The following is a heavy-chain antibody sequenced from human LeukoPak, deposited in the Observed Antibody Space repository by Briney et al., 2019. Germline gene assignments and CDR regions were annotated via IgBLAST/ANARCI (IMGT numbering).Heavy chain of an antibody. Sequence: GGSLRLSCAASGFTFDDYAMHWVRQAPGKGLEWVSGISWNSGSIGYADSVKGRFTISRDNAKNTLYLQMNSLRAEDTAVYYCAKDQQWLVRGYFPHWGQGTLVTVSS. J-gene: IGHJ1*01. CDR1: GFTFDDYA. CDR3: AKDQQWLVRGYFPH. D-gene: IGHD6-19*01. CDR2: ISWNSGSI. V-gene: IGHV3-9*01.